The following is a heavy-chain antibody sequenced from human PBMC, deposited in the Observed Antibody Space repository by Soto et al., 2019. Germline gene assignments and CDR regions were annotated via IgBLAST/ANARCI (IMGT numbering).Heavy chain of an antibody. CDR2: IYDSGST. J-gene: IGHJ4*02. D-gene: IGHD4-4*01. Sequence: QLQLQESGSGLVKPSQTLSLTCAVSGGSINTATHSWSWIRQPPGKGLEWIGYIYDSGSTYYNPSIKRRVYISIDKSNNQFSLRRSSVTAADTAVYYCARGGGVTTTGDDYWGQGILVTVSS. V-gene: IGHV4-30-2*01. CDR3: ARGGGVTTTGDDY. CDR1: GGSINTATHS.